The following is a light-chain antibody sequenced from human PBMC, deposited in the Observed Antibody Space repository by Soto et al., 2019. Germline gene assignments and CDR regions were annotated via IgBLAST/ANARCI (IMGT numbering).Light chain of an antibody. Sequence: ILTQSPATLSLSLGERATLSCRASQGISNYLAWYQQKPGQAPRLLIYDASNRATGIPARFSGSGSGTDFTLTISSLEPEDCAVYYCQQCGNWPLTFGRGTKVEIK. J-gene: IGKJ4*01. CDR3: QQCGNWPLT. V-gene: IGKV3-11*01. CDR2: DAS. CDR1: QGISNY.